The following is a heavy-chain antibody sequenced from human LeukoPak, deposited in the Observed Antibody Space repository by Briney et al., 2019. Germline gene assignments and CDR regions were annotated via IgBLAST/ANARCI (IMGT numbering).Heavy chain of an antibody. Sequence: SETLSLTCSVSGGSISTYYWMWIRQPPGKGLEWIGYIYYTGSTNYNPSLKSRATMSVDTSKSQLSLKMTSVTAADTAVYYCARPSIPSAAASALDIWGQGTMVTVSS. CDR1: GGSISTYY. J-gene: IGHJ3*02. CDR2: IYYTGST. CDR3: ARPSIPSAAASALDI. D-gene: IGHD2-2*01. V-gene: IGHV4-59*08.